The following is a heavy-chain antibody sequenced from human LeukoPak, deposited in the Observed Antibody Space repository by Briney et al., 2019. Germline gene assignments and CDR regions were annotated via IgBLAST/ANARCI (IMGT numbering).Heavy chain of an antibody. D-gene: IGHD6-13*01. Sequence: HGESLKISCKGSGYSFTSYWIGWVRQMPGKGLEWMGIIYPGDSDTRYSPSFQGQVTISADKSISTAYLQWSSLKASDTAMYYCARPHIPKRSSCPFDYWGQGTLVTVSS. CDR2: IYPGDSDT. CDR3: ARPHIPKRSSCPFDY. J-gene: IGHJ4*02. V-gene: IGHV5-51*01. CDR1: GYSFTSYW.